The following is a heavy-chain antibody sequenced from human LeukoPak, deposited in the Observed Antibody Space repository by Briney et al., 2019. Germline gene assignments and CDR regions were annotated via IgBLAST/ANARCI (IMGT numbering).Heavy chain of an antibody. CDR2: IYYSGST. J-gene: IGHJ4*02. CDR3: ARHWAYCNGGTCYSFDD. CDR1: GGSISSSSHY. Sequence: KPSETLSLTCIVSGGSISSSSHYWGWIRQPPGKGLEWIGSIYYSGSTYYSPSLKSRVTISVDTSKNQFSLKLRSVTAADTAVYHCARHWAYCNGGTCYSFDDWGQGTLVTVSS. D-gene: IGHD2-15*01. V-gene: IGHV4-39*01.